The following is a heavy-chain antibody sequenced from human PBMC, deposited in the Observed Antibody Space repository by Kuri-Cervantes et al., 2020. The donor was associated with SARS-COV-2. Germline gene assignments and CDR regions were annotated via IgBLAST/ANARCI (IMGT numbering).Heavy chain of an antibody. D-gene: IGHD3-9*01. CDR2: IRSKAYGGTT. CDR1: GFTFGDYA. Sequence: GESLKISCTASGFTFGDYAMSWVRQAPGKGLEWVGFIRSKAYGGTTEYAASVKGRFTISRDNAKNSLYLQMNSLRAEDTAVYYCARVGTIFRSMDVWGKGTTVTVSS. V-gene: IGHV3-49*04. CDR3: ARVGTIFRSMDV. J-gene: IGHJ6*04.